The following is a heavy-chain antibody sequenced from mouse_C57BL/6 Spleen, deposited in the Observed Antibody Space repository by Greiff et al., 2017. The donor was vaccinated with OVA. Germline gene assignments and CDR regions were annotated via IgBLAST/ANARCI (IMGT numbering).Heavy chain of an antibody. CDR2: IYPGDGDT. V-gene: IGHV1-80*01. D-gene: IGHD1-1*01. Sequence: LVESGAELVKPGASVKISCKASGYAFSSYWMNWVKQRPGKGLEWIGQIYPGDGDTNYNGKFKGKATLTADKSSSTAYMQLSSLTSEDSAVYFCARGRGNYYGSSPYAMDYWGQGTSVTVSS. J-gene: IGHJ4*01. CDR1: GYAFSSYW. CDR3: ARGRGNYYGSSPYAMDY.